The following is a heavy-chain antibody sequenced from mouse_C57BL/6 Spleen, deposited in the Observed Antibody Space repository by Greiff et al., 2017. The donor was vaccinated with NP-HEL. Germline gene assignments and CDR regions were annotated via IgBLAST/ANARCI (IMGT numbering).Heavy chain of an antibody. Sequence: QVQLQQPGAELVKPGASVKMSCKASGDTFTSYWKTGVKQRPGQGREWIGDIYPGSGSTNYNEKFKSKATLTVDTSSSTAYMQRSSLTSEDAAVYYCARGGSSSPFDYWGQGTTLTVSS. D-gene: IGHD1-1*01. CDR3: ARGGSSSPFDY. V-gene: IGHV1-55*01. J-gene: IGHJ2*01. CDR2: IYPGSGST. CDR1: GDTFTSYW.